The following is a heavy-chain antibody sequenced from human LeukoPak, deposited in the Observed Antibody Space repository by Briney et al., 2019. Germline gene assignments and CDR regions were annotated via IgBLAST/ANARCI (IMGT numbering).Heavy chain of an antibody. CDR3: ASSALHYYDSSGYYPYYYYGMDV. CDR2: IIPIFGTA. Sequence: ASVKVSCKASGGTFSSYAISWVRQAPGQGLEWMGGIIPIFGTANYAQKFQGRVTITADESTSTAYMELSSLRSEDTAVYYCASSALHYYDSSGYYPYYYYGMDVWGQGTTVTVSS. CDR1: GGTFSSYA. V-gene: IGHV1-69*13. J-gene: IGHJ6*02. D-gene: IGHD3-22*01.